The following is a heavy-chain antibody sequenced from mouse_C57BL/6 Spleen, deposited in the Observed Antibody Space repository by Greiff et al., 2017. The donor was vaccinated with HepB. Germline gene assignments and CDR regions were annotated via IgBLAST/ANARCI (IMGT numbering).Heavy chain of an antibody. D-gene: IGHD1-1*01. V-gene: IGHV5-17*01. Sequence: EVKLVESGGGLVKPGGSLKLSCAASGFTFSDYGMHWVRQAPEKGLEWVAYISSGSSTIYYADTVKGRFTISRDNAKNNLFLQMTSLRSEDTAMYYCARRRNYYGSSYGWYFDVWGTGTTVTVSS. J-gene: IGHJ1*03. CDR1: GFTFSDYG. CDR3: ARRRNYYGSSYGWYFDV. CDR2: ISSGSSTI.